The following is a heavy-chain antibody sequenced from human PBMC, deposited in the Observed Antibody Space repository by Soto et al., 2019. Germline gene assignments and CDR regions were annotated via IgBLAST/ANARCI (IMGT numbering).Heavy chain of an antibody. CDR2: ISSSSSTT. CDR3: ARDDFWSHRYFQH. J-gene: IGHJ1*01. D-gene: IGHD3-3*01. V-gene: IGHV3-48*01. CDR1: GFSFSSYS. Sequence: GGSLRLSCAASGFSFSSYSMNWVRQAPGKGLEWISCISSSSSTTYYADSVKGRFTISRDNAKNSLYLQMNSLRAEDTAAYYCARDDFWSHRYFQHWGQGTLVTVSS.